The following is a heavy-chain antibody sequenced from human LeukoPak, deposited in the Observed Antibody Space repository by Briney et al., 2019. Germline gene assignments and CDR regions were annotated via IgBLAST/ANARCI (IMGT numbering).Heavy chain of an antibody. D-gene: IGHD6-19*01. CDR3: AKESYSSGWYSDY. V-gene: IGHV3-23*01. CDR1: GFTFSNYA. CDR2: ISGSGDRT. J-gene: IGHJ4*02. Sequence: GGSLRLSCAASGFTFSNYAMNWVRQAPGKGLEWVSVISGSGDRTYYTDSVKGRFTISRDNSKNTLYLQINSLRVEDTAVYYCAKESYSSGWYSDYWGQGTLVTVSS.